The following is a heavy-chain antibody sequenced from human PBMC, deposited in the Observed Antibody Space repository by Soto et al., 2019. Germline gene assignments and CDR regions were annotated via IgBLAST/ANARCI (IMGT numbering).Heavy chain of an antibody. CDR1: GVTFSTFA. D-gene: IGHD2-15*01. CDR3: AKVARPVVTVVDYYYGMDV. V-gene: IGHV3-23*01. Sequence: EVQLLESGGGLVQPGGSLRLSCEVAGVTFSTFAMSWVRQAPGKGLEWVSGISGRGDSASHADSVKGRLTISRDNSKNTLYLQMSSLRAEDTAVYYCAKVARPVVTVVDYYYGMDVWGQGTTVTVSS. J-gene: IGHJ6*02. CDR2: ISGRGDSA.